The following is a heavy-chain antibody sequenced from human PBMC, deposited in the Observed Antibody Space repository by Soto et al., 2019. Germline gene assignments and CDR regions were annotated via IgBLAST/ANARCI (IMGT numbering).Heavy chain of an antibody. CDR1: GFTFNRYW. V-gene: IGHV3-7*01. D-gene: IGHD2-8*01. Sequence: EEQLVESGGGLVQPGGSLRLSCEASGFTFNRYWMSWVRQAPGKGLEWVANMKEDGSVKYYLDSVEGRFTISRDNAKNSMYLEMNSLRAEDTAVYYCTRDALNTKCTFDCWGQGTLVTVSS. CDR2: MKEDGSVK. CDR3: TRDALNTKCTFDC. J-gene: IGHJ4*02.